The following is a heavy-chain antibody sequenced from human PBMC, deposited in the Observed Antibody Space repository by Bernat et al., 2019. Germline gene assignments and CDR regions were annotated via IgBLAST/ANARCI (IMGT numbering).Heavy chain of an antibody. Sequence: EVQLVESGGGVVQPGGSLRLSCAASGFTFDDYAMPWVRQAPGKGLEWVSLISGDGGSTYYADSVKGRFTISRDNSKNSLYLQMNSLRTEDTALYYCAKDPYYYGSGSDAFDIWGQGTMVTVSS. CDR2: ISGDGGST. CDR1: GFTFDDYA. J-gene: IGHJ3*02. D-gene: IGHD3-10*01. CDR3: AKDPYYYGSGSDAFDI. V-gene: IGHV3-43*02.